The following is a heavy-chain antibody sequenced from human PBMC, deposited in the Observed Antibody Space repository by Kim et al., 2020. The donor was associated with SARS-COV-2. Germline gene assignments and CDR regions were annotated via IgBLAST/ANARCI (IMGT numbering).Heavy chain of an antibody. CDR1: GYSFTNFW. CDR3: VRHNRNPAAPYPDY. V-gene: IGHV5-51*01. CDR2: IYPGDSDT. Sequence: GESLKISCKGSGYSFTNFWIGWVRQMPGKGLEWMGIIYPGDSDTRYSPSFQGQVTISADKSINTAYLQWSSLKASDTAMYYCVRHNRNPAAPYPDYWGLGTLVTVSS. J-gene: IGHJ4*02. D-gene: IGHD2-15*01.